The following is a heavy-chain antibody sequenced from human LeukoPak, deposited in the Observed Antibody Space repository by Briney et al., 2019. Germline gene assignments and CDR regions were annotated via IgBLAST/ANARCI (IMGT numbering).Heavy chain of an antibody. CDR1: GFTLRNNW. V-gene: IGHV3-74*01. CDR3: ARYSSSSGGAAYYLDY. CDR2: ISGDGSVT. D-gene: IGHD6-6*01. Sequence: GGSLRLSCTASGFTLRNNWMHWVRQVPGKRLVWVSRISGDGSVTTYADSGQGRFTISRDNAKNILYLQINSLRSEDTAVYYCARYSSSSGGAAYYLDYWGHGTRVTVSS. J-gene: IGHJ4*01.